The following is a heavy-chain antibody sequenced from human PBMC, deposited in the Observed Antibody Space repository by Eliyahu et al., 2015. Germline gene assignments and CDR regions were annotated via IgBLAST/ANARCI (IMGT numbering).Heavy chain of an antibody. V-gene: IGHV3-15*01. Sequence: DVHLVESGGGLVKPGGSLRLSCAASGFXFTNXWMSWVRQAPGKGLEWVGRIKSKGDGETKGYAAPVTGRFTISRDDSKNMLYLQMNNLKSEDTAVYYCTTGFGCSGDSCHRGDYWGQGTLVTVSS. J-gene: IGHJ4*02. CDR3: TTGFGCSGDSCHRGDY. CDR1: GFXFTNXW. D-gene: IGHD2-21*02. CDR2: IKSKGDGETK.